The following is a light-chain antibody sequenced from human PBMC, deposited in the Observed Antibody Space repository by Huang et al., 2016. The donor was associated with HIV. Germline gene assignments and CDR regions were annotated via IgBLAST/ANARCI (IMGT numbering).Light chain of an antibody. CDR3: QQSYSSLLS. J-gene: IGKJ4*01. CDR2: AAS. CDR1: QTITTY. Sequence: IQLPQSPSSLSASVGDRVIMTCRASQTITTYLNWYQQRPGKAPKLLIYAASSLQSGVPSRFSGSGSGTDFTLTISSLQPEEFATYYCQQSYSSLLSVGGGTKVEIK. V-gene: IGKV1-39*01.